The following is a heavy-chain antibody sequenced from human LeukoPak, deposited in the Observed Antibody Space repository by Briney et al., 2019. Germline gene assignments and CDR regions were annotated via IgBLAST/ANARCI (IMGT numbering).Heavy chain of an antibody. D-gene: IGHD4-17*01. Sequence: PSETLSLTCTVSGGSINNYYWNWIRQPPGKGLEYIGYIYYSGSTYYNPSLKSRVIISVDTSKNQFSLKLSSVTAADTAVYYCARVLPHRHLRYGYYGRRGYAFDIWGQGTMVTVSS. CDR2: IYYSGST. V-gene: IGHV4-59*12. CDR3: ARVLPHRHLRYGYYGRRGYAFDI. CDR1: GGSINNYY. J-gene: IGHJ3*02.